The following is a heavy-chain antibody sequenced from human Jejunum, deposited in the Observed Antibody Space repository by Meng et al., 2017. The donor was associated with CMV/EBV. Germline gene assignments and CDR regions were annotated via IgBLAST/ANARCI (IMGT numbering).Heavy chain of an antibody. J-gene: IGHJ4*02. CDR2: IQTIAEGGTS. CDR1: GFTFANSW. CDR3: TSGNGKSDCDY. V-gene: IGHV3-15*07. Sequence: CAASGFTFANSWMNWVRQAPRKGLEWVGRIQTIAEGGTSSYIAPVKGRFTISRDDSENTAYLQMNSLKTEDTAVYYCTSGNGKSDCDYWGQGILVTVSS.